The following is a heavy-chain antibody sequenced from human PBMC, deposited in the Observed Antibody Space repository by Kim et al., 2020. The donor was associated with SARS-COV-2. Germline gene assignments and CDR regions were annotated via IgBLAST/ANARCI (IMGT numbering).Heavy chain of an antibody. CDR3: AHRRPMYGYLDY. J-gene: IGHJ4*02. Sequence: YSPSLKSRLTITKDASKNQVVLTMTNMDPVDTATYYCAHRRPMYGYLDYWGQGTLVTVSS. D-gene: IGHD2-8*01. V-gene: IGHV2-5*01.